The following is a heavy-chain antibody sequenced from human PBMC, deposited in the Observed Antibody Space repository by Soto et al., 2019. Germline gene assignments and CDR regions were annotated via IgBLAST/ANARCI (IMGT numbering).Heavy chain of an antibody. Sequence: ASVKVSCKASGYTFTSYDINWVRQATGQGLEWMRWMNPNSGNTGYAQKFQGRVTMTRNTPISTAYMELSSLRSEDTAVYYCARRAVPAARGSFSYYYYYYMDVWGKGTTVTVS. V-gene: IGHV1-8*01. CDR2: MNPNSGNT. D-gene: IGHD2-2*01. CDR3: ARRAVPAARGSFSYYYYYYMDV. CDR1: GYTFTSYD. J-gene: IGHJ6*03.